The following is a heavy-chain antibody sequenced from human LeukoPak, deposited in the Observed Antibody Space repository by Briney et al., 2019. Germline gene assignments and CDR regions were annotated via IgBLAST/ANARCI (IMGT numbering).Heavy chain of an antibody. V-gene: IGHV1-18*01. J-gene: IGHJ3*02. CDR3: ARGGSSGYYPDAFDI. D-gene: IGHD3-22*01. CDR1: GGTFNNSA. Sequence: ASVKVSCKTSGGTFNNSAISWVRQAPGQGLEWMGWISAYNGNTNYAQKLQGRVTMTTDTSTSTAYMELRSLRSDDTAVYYCARGGSSGYYPDAFDIWGQGTMVTVSS. CDR2: ISAYNGNT.